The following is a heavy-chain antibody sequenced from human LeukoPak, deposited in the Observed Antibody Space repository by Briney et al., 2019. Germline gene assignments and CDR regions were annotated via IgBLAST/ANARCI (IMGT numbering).Heavy chain of an antibody. D-gene: IGHD1-26*01. J-gene: IGHJ4*02. CDR2: IYYSGST. Sequence: PSETLSLTCTVSGGSISSGGYYWSWIRQHPGKGLEWIGYIYYSGSTNYNPSLKSRVTISVDTSKNQFSLKLSSVTAADTAVYYCARRLAPSFPFDYWGQGTLVTVSS. V-gene: IGHV4-61*08. CDR3: ARRLAPSFPFDY. CDR1: GGSISSGGYY.